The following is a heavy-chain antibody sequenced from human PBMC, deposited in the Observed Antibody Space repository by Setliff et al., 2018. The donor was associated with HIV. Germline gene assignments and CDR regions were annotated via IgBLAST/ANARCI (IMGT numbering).Heavy chain of an antibody. V-gene: IGHV4-59*11. J-gene: IGHJ6*04. Sequence: SETLSLTCSASWESKINHDWGWIRQSPGRGLEWIGSMFRGGGRQFQPSLASRVSISGATSKNQFSLKMTPVTPADTAVYFCVGVPSYYGTGTLWVWGKGIAVTVSS. CDR3: VGVPSYYGTGTLWV. CDR1: WESKINHD. D-gene: IGHD3-10*01. CDR2: MFRGGGR.